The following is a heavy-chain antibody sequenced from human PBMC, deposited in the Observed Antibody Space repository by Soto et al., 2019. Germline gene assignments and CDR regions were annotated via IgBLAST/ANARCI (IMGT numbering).Heavy chain of an antibody. J-gene: IGHJ3*02. CDR3: ARRRMSGGGDCRPDAFDI. D-gene: IGHD2-21*02. CDR1: GFTFSSYS. CDR2: ISSSSSYI. V-gene: IGHV3-21*01. Sequence: EVQLVESGGGLVKPGGSLRLSCAASGFTFSSYSMNWVRQAPGKGLEWVSSISSSSSYIYYADSVKGRFTISRDNAKNSLYLQMNSLRAEDTAVYYCARRRMSGGGDCRPDAFDIWGQGTMVTVSS.